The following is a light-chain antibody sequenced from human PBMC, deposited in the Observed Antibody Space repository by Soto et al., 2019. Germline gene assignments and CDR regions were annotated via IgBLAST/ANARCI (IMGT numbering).Light chain of an antibody. CDR2: KAS. CDR3: QHYNKAPWT. J-gene: IGKJ1*01. CDR1: QSISSW. V-gene: IGKV1-5*03. Sequence: DIQMTQSPSTLSASVGDRVTITCRASQSISSWLAWYQQKPGKAPKLLIYKASSLESGVPSRFSGSGSGTEFTLTISSLQPDDFATYYCQHYNKAPWTFGQGTKV.